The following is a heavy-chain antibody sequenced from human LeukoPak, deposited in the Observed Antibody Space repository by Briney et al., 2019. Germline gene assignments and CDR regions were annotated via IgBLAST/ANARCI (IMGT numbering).Heavy chain of an antibody. CDR1: GFTFSSYA. J-gene: IGHJ4*02. Sequence: GRSLRLSCAASGFTFSSYAMHWVRQAPGKGLEWVAVISYDGSNKFYADSVKGRFTISRDNSKSTLFLQMNSLRAEDTAVYYCARDRLGLDYWGQGTLVTVSS. CDR3: ARDRLGLDY. CDR2: ISYDGSNK. D-gene: IGHD6-19*01. V-gene: IGHV3-30*04.